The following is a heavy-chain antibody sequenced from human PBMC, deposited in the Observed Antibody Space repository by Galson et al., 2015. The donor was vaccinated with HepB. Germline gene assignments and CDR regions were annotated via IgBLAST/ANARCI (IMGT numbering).Heavy chain of an antibody. CDR3: ARVRFLEWLFSKGGDDAFDI. CDR2: ISSSSSYI. V-gene: IGHV3-21*01. D-gene: IGHD3-3*01. J-gene: IGHJ3*02. CDR1: GFTFSSYS. Sequence: SLRLSCAASGFTFSSYSMNWVRQAPGKGLEWVSSISSSSSYIYYADSVKGRFTISRDNAKNSLYLQMNSLRAEDTAVYYCARVRFLEWLFSKGGDDAFDIWGQGTMVTVSS.